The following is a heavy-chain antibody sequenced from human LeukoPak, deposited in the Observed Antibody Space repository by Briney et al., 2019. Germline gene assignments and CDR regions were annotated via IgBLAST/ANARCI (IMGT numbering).Heavy chain of an antibody. Sequence: GGSLRLSCGVSGLTYSSYTMIWLRQAPGMGLEWVSSISSSSSSIYYADSVKGGFTISRDNAKNSLYLQMNSLRAEDTSVYYCATEGGSTTSGYWGQGTLVIVSS. CDR1: GLTYSSYT. J-gene: IGHJ4*02. V-gene: IGHV3-21*01. CDR3: ATEGGSTTSGY. CDR2: ISSSSSSI. D-gene: IGHD6-13*01.